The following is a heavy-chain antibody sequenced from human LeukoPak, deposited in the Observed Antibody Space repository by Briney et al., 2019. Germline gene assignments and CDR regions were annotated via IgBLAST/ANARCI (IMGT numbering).Heavy chain of an antibody. D-gene: IGHD2-8*02. CDR1: GFTFSTYA. Sequence: GGSLRLSCAASGFTFSTYAMSWVGQAPGKGLEWVSVISGSGGSTYHADSVKGRFTISRDNSKKMLYLQMNGLRAEDTAVHYCAKRSLTYCAGGNCDGGFDSWGQGTLVTVSS. CDR2: ISGSGGST. J-gene: IGHJ4*02. CDR3: AKRSLTYCAGGNCDGGFDS. V-gene: IGHV3-23*01.